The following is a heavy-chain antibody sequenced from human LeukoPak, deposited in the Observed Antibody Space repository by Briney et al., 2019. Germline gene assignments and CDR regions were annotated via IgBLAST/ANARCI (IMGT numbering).Heavy chain of an antibody. CDR1: GFTFSSYG. J-gene: IGHJ4*02. V-gene: IGHV3-49*04. Sequence: GGSLRLSCAASGFTFSSYGMHWVRQAPGRGLEWVGFIRSKASGGTTEYAASVKGRFSISIDDSKSIAYLQMNSLKTEDTAVYYCSREGSLLWFGETLFGFDYWGQGTLVTVST. CDR2: IRSKASGGTT. CDR3: SREGSLLWFGETLFGFDY. D-gene: IGHD3-10*01.